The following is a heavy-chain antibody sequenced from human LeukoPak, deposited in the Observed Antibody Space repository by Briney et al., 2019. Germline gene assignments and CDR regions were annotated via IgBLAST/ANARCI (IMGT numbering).Heavy chain of an antibody. CDR1: GFTFSNAW. V-gene: IGHV3-15*01. CDR3: TTDGYCSGGSCTGY. CDR2: IKGKTDGGTT. Sequence: SGGSLRLSCAASGFTFSNAWMSWVRQAPGKGLEWVGRIKGKTDGGTTDYAAPVKGRFTISRDDSKNTLYLQMNSLKTEDTAVYYCTTDGYCSGGSCTGYWGQGTLVTVSS. D-gene: IGHD2-15*01. J-gene: IGHJ4*02.